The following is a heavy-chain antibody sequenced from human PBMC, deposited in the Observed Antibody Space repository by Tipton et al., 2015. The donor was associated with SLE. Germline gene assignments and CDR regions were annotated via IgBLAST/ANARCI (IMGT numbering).Heavy chain of an antibody. CDR2: IQQDGSEK. Sequence: SLRLSCAASGFTFSSYWMTWVRQAPGKGLEWVAHIQQDGSEKYYADSVKGRFSISRDNAENSLYLQMNSLRAEDTALYYCARDRRVSSFLEEPDCWGQGTLVIVSS. D-gene: IGHD2-15*01. V-gene: IGHV3-7*01. J-gene: IGHJ4*02. CDR1: GFTFSSYW. CDR3: ARDRRVSSFLEEPDC.